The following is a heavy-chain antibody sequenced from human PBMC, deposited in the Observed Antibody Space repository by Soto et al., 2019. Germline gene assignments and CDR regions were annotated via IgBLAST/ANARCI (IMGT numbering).Heavy chain of an antibody. CDR3: ARTPDY. CDR2: IYNSGTT. V-gene: IGHV4-31*03. CDR1: GGSITRGGYY. J-gene: IGHJ4*02. D-gene: IGHD2-15*01. Sequence: SETLSLTCTVSGGSITRGGYYWSWIRQHPGKGLEWIGYIYNSGTTYYNPSLKSRVTISVDRSKNQFSLKLSSVTAADTAVYYCARTPDYWGQGTLVTVSS.